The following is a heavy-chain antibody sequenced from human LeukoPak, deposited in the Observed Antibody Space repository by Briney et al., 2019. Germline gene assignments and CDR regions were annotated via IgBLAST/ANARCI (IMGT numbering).Heavy chain of an antibody. J-gene: IGHJ5*02. CDR2: IIPILGIA. Sequence: SVRVSCKASGGTFSSYAISWVRQAPGQGLEWMGRIIPILGIANYAQKFQGRVTITADKSTSTAYMELSSLRSEDTAVYYCARDRSLRYSYASPWGQGTLVTVSS. CDR3: ARDRSLRYSYASP. D-gene: IGHD5-18*01. CDR1: GGTFSSYA. V-gene: IGHV1-69*04.